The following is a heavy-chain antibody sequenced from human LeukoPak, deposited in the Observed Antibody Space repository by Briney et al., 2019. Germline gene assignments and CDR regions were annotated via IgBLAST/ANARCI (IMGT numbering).Heavy chain of an antibody. CDR1: GFSFSSYA. Sequence: GGSLRLSCAASGFSFSSYAMNWVRQAPGKGLEWVSAISGSGGRTYYADSVKGRFTISRDNSKNTLYLQMNSLRAEDTAVYYCAKDVLSRYYYYYYMDVWGKGTTVTVSS. CDR2: ISGSGGRT. CDR3: AKDVLSRYYYYYYMDV. J-gene: IGHJ6*03. V-gene: IGHV3-23*01. D-gene: IGHD2-8*02.